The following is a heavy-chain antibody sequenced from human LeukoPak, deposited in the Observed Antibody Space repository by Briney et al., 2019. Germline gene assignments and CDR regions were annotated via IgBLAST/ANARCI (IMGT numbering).Heavy chain of an antibody. J-gene: IGHJ4*02. Sequence: SETLSLTCAVYGGSFSGYYWSWIRQPPGKGLEWIGEINHSGSTNYNPSLKSRVTISVDTSKNQFPPKLSSVTAADTAVYYCARVWHFDYWGQGTLVTVSS. CDR1: GGSFSGYY. CDR3: ARVWHFDY. V-gene: IGHV4-34*01. CDR2: INHSGST.